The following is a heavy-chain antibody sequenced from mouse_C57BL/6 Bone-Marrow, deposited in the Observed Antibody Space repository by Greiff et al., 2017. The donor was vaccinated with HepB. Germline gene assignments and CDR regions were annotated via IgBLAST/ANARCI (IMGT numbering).Heavy chain of an antibody. Sequence: EVHLVESGGGLVQPKGSLKLSCAASGFSFNTYAMNWVRQAPGKGLEWVARIRSKSNNYATYYADSVKDRFTISRDDSESMLYLQMNNLKTEDTAMYYCVRHRGYYFDYWGQGTTLTVSS. CDR1: GFSFNTYA. CDR2: IRSKSNNYAT. V-gene: IGHV10-1*01. D-gene: IGHD3-3*01. CDR3: VRHRGYYFDY. J-gene: IGHJ2*01.